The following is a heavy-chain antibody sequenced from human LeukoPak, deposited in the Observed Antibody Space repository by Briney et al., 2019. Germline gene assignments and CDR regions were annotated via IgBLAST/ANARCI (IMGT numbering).Heavy chain of an antibody. D-gene: IGHD3-22*01. V-gene: IGHV5-10-1*01. CDR2: IDPSDSYT. J-gene: IGHJ3*01. CDR1: GYSFTSYW. Sequence: GESLKISCKGSGYSFTSYWISWVRQMPGKGLEWMGRIDPSDSYTNYSPSFQGHVTISADKSINTAYLQWSSLKASDTAMYYCARPNITSYYDSRGYDAFDVWGQGTMVIVSS. CDR3: ARPNITSYYDSRGYDAFDV.